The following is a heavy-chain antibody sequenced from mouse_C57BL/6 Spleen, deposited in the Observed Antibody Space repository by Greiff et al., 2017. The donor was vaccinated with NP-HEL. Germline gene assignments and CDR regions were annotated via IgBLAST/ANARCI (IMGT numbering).Heavy chain of an antibody. CDR3: TQGTAQAPFDY. CDR2: IDPEDGDT. CDR1: GFNFNDYY. D-gene: IGHD3-2*02. J-gene: IGHJ2*01. Sequence: VHVKQSGAELVRPGASVKLSCTASGFNFNDYYMHWVKQRPEQGLEWIGRIDPEDGDTEYAPKFQGKATMTADTSSNTAYLQLSSLTSEDTAVYYCTQGTAQAPFDYWGQGTTLTVSS. V-gene: IGHV14-1*01.